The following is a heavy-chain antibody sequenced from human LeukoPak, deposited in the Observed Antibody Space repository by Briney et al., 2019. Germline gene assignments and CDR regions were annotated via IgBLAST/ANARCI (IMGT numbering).Heavy chain of an antibody. D-gene: IGHD6-19*01. CDR1: GFTFSSYA. CDR2: ISSNGGST. Sequence: GESLKISCAASGFTFSSYAMHWVRQAPGKGLEYVSAISSNGGSTYYANSVKGRFTISRDNSKNTLYLQMGSLRAEDMAVYYCARGYLRSIAVAGTRTYYFDYWGQGTLVTVSS. J-gene: IGHJ4*02. CDR3: ARGYLRSIAVAGTRTYYFDY. V-gene: IGHV3-64*01.